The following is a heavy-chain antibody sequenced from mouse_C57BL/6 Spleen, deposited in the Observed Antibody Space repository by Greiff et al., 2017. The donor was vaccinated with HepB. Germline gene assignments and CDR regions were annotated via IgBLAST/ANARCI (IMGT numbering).Heavy chain of an antibody. CDR2: IDPSDSYT. J-gene: IGHJ2*01. V-gene: IGHV1-50*01. CDR3: ASLDY. Sequence: QVQLKQPGAELVKPGASVKLSCKASGYTFTSYWMQWVKQRPGQGLEWIGEIDPSDSYTNYNQKFKGKATLTVDTSSSTAYMQLSSLTSEDSAVYYCASLDYWGQGTTLTVSS. CDR1: GYTFTSYW.